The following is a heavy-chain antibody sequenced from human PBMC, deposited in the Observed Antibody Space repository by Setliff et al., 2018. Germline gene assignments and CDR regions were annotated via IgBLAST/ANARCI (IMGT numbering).Heavy chain of an antibody. J-gene: IGHJ4*02. CDR1: GGTFSSYG. CDR3: ARGAAAGYYFDY. V-gene: IGHV1-69*13. CDR2: IIPIFGTA. Sequence: SVKVSCKASGGTFSSYGISWVRQAPGQGLEWMGGIIPIFGTANYAQKFQGRVTMTADESTSTAYMELSSLRSEDTAVYYCARGAAAGYYFDYWGQGTLVTVPQ. D-gene: IGHD6-13*01.